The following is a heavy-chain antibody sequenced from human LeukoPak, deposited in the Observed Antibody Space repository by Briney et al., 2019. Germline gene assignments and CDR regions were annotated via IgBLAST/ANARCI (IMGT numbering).Heavy chain of an antibody. CDR2: ISGRSYSM. J-gene: IGHJ4*02. CDR1: GFSFNESY. V-gene: IGHV3-11*01. CDR3: ARGKRRFDS. Sequence: KSGGSLRLSCGASGFSFNESYMTWIRQAPGKGLEWVAYISGRSYSMYYADSVKGRFTISRDNARNSLYLHMNSLRADDTAVYYCARGKRRFDSWGQGTLVTVSS.